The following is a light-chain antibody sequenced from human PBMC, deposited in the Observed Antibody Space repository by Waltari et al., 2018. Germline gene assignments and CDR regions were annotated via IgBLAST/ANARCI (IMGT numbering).Light chain of an antibody. CDR1: QSVRSN. V-gene: IGKV3-15*01. CDR3: QQYNNWPVT. CDR2: GTS. J-gene: IGKJ1*01. Sequence: EKVMTQSPATLSVSPGERATLSCRASQSVRSNLAWYQQKPGQAPRLLSYGTSTRATGIPARFSGSGSGTDFTLTITSLQSEDFAVYYCQQYNNWPVTFGQGTKVEVK.